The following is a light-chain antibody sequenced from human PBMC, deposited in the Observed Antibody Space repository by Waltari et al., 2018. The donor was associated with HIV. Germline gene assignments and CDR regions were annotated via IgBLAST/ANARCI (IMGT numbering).Light chain of an antibody. CDR2: AVI. CDR3: SSYAGSNWV. J-gene: IGLJ3*02. V-gene: IGLV2-8*01. CDR1: SSYVGGYNY. Sequence: QSALTQPPSASGSPGQSVTNSCTGTSSYVGGYNYFSWYHQHPSKAPNYIIYAVIKRQSGVPGGFSGCKSGNTASLSVSGRQAEDEDDYYGSSYAGSNWVLGGGTKLTVL.